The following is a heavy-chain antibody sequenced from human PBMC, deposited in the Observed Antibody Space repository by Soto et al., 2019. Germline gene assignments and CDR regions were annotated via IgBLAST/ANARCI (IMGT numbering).Heavy chain of an antibody. V-gene: IGHV3-33*01. CDR2: IWHDGSNE. CDR3: AAINYDIFTGYFSDY. D-gene: IGHD3-9*01. CDR1: GFTFSDYG. Sequence: QVQLVESGGGVVQPGRSLRLSCAASGFTFSDYGIHWVRQAPGKGLEWVALIWHDGSNEYYGDSVKGRFRISRDNPKNTVYLGMNSLRAEDTAVYYCAAINYDIFTGYFSDYWGQGTLVTVSS. J-gene: IGHJ4*02.